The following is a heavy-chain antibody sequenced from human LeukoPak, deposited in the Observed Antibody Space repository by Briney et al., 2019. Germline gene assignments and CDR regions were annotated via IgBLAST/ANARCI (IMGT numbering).Heavy chain of an antibody. V-gene: IGHV6-1*01. CDR2: TYYRAKWYN. J-gene: IGHJ4*02. Sequence: SQTLSLTCAIAGDSVSSNSAAWNWIRQSPSRGLEWLGRTYYRAKWYNDYAGSVKSRIIINPDTSKNQFSLQLNSVTPEDTAVYFCAGDHSFRFDYWGQGILVTVSS. D-gene: IGHD2-21*01. CDR1: GDSVSSNSAA. CDR3: AGDHSFRFDY.